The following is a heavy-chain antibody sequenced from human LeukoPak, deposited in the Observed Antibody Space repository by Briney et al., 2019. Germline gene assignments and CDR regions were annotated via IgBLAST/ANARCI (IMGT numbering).Heavy chain of an antibody. Sequence: ASVKVSCKASGYTFTSYGISWVRQAPGQGLEWMGWISAYNGNTNYAQKLQGRVTITTDTSTSTAYMELRSLRSDDTAVYYCARGVWYCSSTSCPDAFDIWGQGTVVTVSS. CDR3: ARGVWYCSSTSCPDAFDI. J-gene: IGHJ3*02. D-gene: IGHD2-2*01. CDR1: GYTFTSYG. V-gene: IGHV1-18*01. CDR2: ISAYNGNT.